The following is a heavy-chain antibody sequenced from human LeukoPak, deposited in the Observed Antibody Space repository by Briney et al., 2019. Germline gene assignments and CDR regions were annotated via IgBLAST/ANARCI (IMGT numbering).Heavy chain of an antibody. V-gene: IGHV3-48*04. Sequence: PGRSLRLSCAASGFTFSSYTIHWVRQAPGKGLEWVSYISSSGSTKYYADSVKGRFTISRDNAKNSLYLQMNSLRAEDAAVYYCARDNYDSSTPYYFDYWGQGTLVTVSS. CDR2: ISSSGSTK. D-gene: IGHD3-22*01. J-gene: IGHJ4*02. CDR3: ARDNYDSSTPYYFDY. CDR1: GFTFSSYT.